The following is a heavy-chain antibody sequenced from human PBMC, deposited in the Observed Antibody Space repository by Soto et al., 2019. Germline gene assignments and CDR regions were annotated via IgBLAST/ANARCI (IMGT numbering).Heavy chain of an antibody. D-gene: IGHD2-2*01. Sequence: ASVKVSFKASGYTFTSYGISWVRQAPGQGLEWMGWISAYNGNTNYAQKLQGRVTMTTDTSTSTAYMELRSLRSDDTAVYYCARVGSTSPPGHYYYYMDVWGKGTAVTVSS. V-gene: IGHV1-18*01. CDR2: ISAYNGNT. J-gene: IGHJ6*03. CDR1: GYTFTSYG. CDR3: ARVGSTSPPGHYYYYMDV.